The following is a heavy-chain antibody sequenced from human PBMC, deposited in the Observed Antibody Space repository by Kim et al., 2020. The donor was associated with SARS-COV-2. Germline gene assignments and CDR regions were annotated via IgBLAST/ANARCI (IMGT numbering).Heavy chain of an antibody. V-gene: IGHV1-18*01. D-gene: IGHD6-19*01. CDR1: GYTFTSYD. Sequence: SVKVSCKASGYTFTSYDISWVRQAPGQGLEWMGWISAYDGNTIYAQKLQGRVTMATDTSTSTAYMELRSLRSDDTAVYYCAVAGTLDYWGQGTLVTVSS. CDR3: AVAGTLDY. J-gene: IGHJ4*02. CDR2: ISAYDGNT.